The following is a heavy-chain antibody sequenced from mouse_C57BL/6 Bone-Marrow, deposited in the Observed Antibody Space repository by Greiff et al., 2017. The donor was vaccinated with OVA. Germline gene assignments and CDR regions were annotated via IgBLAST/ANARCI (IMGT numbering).Heavy chain of an antibody. V-gene: IGHV14-3*01. D-gene: IGHD3-2*02. J-gene: IGHJ2*01. CDR3: DADSSGY. Sequence: VQLQQSVAELVRPGASVQLSCTASGFHIKTTYMHWVKQRPEQGLEWIGRIDPANGNTKYAPKFQGKATITADKHPNTAYRQLSSLKSEDTAIYYCDADSSGYWGQGTTLTVSS. CDR2: IDPANGNT. CDR1: GFHIKTTY.